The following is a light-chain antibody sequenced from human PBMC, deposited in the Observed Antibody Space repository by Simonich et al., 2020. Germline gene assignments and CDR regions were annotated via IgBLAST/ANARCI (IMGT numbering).Light chain of an antibody. CDR1: QDISNY. V-gene: IGKV1-33*01. CDR3: QQYNSYYT. J-gene: IGKJ2*01. CDR2: DAS. Sequence: DIQMTQSPSSLSASVGNRVTITCQASQDISNYLNWYQHKPGKAPKLLIYDASNWETGVPSRFSGSGSGTEFTLTISSLQPDDFATYYCQQYNSYYTFGQGTKLEIK.